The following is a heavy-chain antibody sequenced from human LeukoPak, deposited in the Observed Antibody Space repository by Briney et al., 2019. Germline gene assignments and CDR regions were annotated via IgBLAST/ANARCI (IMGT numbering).Heavy chain of an antibody. CDR2: IKEDESTK. D-gene: IGHD3-9*01. CDR1: GFIFTDHW. CDR3: AKGLRYFDWSPRAGMDV. J-gene: IGHJ6*02. Sequence: GGSLRLSCAASGFIFTDHWMSWVRQAPGKGLEWVANIKEDESTKFYADSVRGRFTISRDNAKSSVYLQMNSLRAEDTAVYYCAKGLRYFDWSPRAGMDVWGQGTTVTVSS. V-gene: IGHV3-7*01.